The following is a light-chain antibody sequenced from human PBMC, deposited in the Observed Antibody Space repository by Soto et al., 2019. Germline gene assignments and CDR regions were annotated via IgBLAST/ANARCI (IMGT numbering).Light chain of an antibody. Sequence: EIALTQSPGTLSLSPGERATLSCRASQSVSSSYLAWYQQKPGQAPRLLIYGASSRATGIPDRFSGSGSGTDFTLTISRLEPEDFVVYYCQQYGSSPLTFGGGTKVDI. CDR3: QQYGSSPLT. J-gene: IGKJ4*01. CDR1: QSVSSSY. CDR2: GAS. V-gene: IGKV3-20*01.